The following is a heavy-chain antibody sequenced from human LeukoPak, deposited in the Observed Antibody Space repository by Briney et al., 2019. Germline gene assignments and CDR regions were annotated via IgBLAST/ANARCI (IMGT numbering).Heavy chain of an antibody. Sequence: GASVKVSCKASGYTFTGHYMNWVRLAPGQGLEWMGWINPTGGTTYAQKFQDRVTMTRDTSINTACMELSGLRSDDTAVYYCARDLGWSSSHWGQGTLVTVSS. CDR2: INPTGGT. V-gene: IGHV1-2*02. CDR1: GYTFTGHY. J-gene: IGHJ4*02. CDR3: ARDLGWSSSH. D-gene: IGHD6-6*01.